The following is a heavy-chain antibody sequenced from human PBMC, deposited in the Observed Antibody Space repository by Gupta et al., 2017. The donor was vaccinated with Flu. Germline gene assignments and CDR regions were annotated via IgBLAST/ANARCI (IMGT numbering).Heavy chain of an antibody. CDR2: VGAGGDRT. Sequence: EVQLLESGGGVVQPGESLRLSCVVSGLTFCASAMTWVRQAPGKGLEWLSTVGAGGDRTYYADSVMGRFTISRDNSKNTIYLQMNSLRGDDTAVYYCTKDRSGNPAIDYWGQGALVTVSA. J-gene: IGHJ4*02. CDR1: GLTFCASA. V-gene: IGHV3-23*01. CDR3: TKDRSGNPAIDY. D-gene: IGHD6-13*01.